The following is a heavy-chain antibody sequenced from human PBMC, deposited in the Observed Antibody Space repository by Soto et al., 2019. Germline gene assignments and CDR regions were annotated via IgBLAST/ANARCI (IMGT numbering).Heavy chain of an antibody. CDR1: GFSLSTSGVG. J-gene: IGHJ4*02. V-gene: IGHV2-5*02. CDR3: AHTLWFGAPYYFDY. D-gene: IGHD3-10*01. CDR2: IYWDDDK. Sequence: QITLKESGPTLVKPTQTLTLTCTFSGFSLSTSGVGVGWIRQPPGKALEWLALIYWDDDKPYSPSLKTRPTNSQDHSQNQLALTRTTVDPVDSATYDCAHTLWFGAPYYFDYWGQGTQVTVSS.